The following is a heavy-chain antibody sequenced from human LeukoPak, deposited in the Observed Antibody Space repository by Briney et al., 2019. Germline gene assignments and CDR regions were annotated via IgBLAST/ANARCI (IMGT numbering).Heavy chain of an antibody. CDR1: RGSISGSIRSYY. Sequence: SEILSLTCTVSRGSISGSIRSYYWSWLRQPPGKGLEWIGYISSSGSVNDNPSHRSRVTISVDTSKNQFFLNLSSVSAADTAVYYCARIPLGYSGAYYFDYWGQGTLVTVSP. CDR3: ARIPLGYSGAYYFDY. CDR2: ISSSGSV. J-gene: IGHJ4*02. D-gene: IGHD5-12*01. V-gene: IGHV4-4*09.